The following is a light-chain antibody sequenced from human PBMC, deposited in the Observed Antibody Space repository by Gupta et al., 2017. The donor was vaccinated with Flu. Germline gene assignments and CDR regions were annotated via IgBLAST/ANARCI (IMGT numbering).Light chain of an antibody. CDR2: DAS. Sequence: EIVLTQSPATLSLSPGERATLSCRASRSVSSYLAWYQQKPGQAPRLLIYDASNRATGIPARFGGSGSGTDFTLTISSLEPEDFAIYYCQQRSNCPFTFGGGTKVDI. J-gene: IGKJ4*01. CDR3: QQRSNCPFT. CDR1: RSVSSY. V-gene: IGKV3-11*01.